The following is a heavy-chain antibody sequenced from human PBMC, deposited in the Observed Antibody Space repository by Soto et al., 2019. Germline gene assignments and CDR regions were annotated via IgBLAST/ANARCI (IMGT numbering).Heavy chain of an antibody. V-gene: IGHV1-46*01. J-gene: IGHJ6*02. CDR2: INTSGGST. Sequence: ASVKVSCKASGYTFTSYYMHWVRQAPGQGLEWMGIINTSGGSTSYAQKFQSRVTITRDTSTSTVYRELNSLRSDDTAVYSSARETIDSSAKPRYYYGMDVWGQGTTVTVSS. CDR3: ARETIDSSAKPRYYYGMDV. D-gene: IGHD6-19*01. CDR1: GYTFTSYY.